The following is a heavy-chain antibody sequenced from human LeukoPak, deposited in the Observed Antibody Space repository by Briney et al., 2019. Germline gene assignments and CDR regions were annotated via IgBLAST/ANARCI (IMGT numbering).Heavy chain of an antibody. Sequence: PSETLSLTCTVSGGSISSYYWSWIRQPPGKGLEWIGYIYYSGSANYNPSLKSRVTISVDTSKNQSSLKLSSVTAADTAVYYCARATNWFDPWGQGTLVTVSS. CDR3: ARATNWFDP. CDR2: IYYSGSA. CDR1: GGSISSYY. V-gene: IGHV4-59*01. J-gene: IGHJ5*02.